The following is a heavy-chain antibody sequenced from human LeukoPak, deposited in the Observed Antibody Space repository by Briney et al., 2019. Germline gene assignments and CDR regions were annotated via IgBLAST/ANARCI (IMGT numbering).Heavy chain of an antibody. D-gene: IGHD1-26*01. CDR3: VRDWEGFNFDI. Sequence: SETLSLTCTGSGGSVRSYYWSWIRQPPGEGLEWIAYIHNSGGTNYNPSLKSRVTISVDTSKNQFSLKLRSVTAADTAVYYCVRDWEGFNFDIWGQGTMVTVSS. CDR1: GGSVRSYY. CDR2: IHNSGGT. J-gene: IGHJ3*02. V-gene: IGHV4-59*02.